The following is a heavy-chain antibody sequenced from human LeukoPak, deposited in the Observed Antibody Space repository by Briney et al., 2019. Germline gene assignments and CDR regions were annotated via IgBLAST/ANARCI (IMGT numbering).Heavy chain of an antibody. V-gene: IGHV1-18*04. CDR2: ICAYNGNT. J-gene: IGHJ5*02. Sequence: ASVKVSCKDSGYTFTSYGISWVRQAPGQGLEWMGWICAYNGNTNYAQKLQGRVTMTTDTSTSTAYMELRSLRSDDTAVYYCAREPYDILTGYLGSRFDPWGQGTLVTVSS. D-gene: IGHD3-9*01. CDR3: AREPYDILTGYLGSRFDP. CDR1: GYTFTSYG.